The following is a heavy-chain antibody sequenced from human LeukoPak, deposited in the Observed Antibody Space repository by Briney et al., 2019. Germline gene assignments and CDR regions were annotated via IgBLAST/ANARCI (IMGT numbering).Heavy chain of an antibody. J-gene: IGHJ4*02. Sequence: GGSLRLSCAASGFTFSSYAMSWVRQAPGKGLEWVPAISGSGGSTYYADSVKGRFTISRDNAKNSLYLQMNGLRTEVTAVYYSPRAWYSSGWYRTKYDYWGQGTLVTVSS. D-gene: IGHD6-19*01. CDR1: GFTFSSYA. V-gene: IGHV3-23*01. CDR3: PRAWYSSGWYRTKYDY. CDR2: ISGSGGST.